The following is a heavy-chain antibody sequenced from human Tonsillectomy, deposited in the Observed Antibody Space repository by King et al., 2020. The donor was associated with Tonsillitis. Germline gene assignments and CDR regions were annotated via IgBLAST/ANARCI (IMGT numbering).Heavy chain of an antibody. D-gene: IGHD6-19*01. J-gene: IGHJ4*02. CDR3: STFYGIAVAGTDF. Sequence: EQLVQSGGGLVKPGGSLRLSCAASGLIFSNAWMTWVRQAPGKGLEWIGRIKSNGDGGTTDYAAPVKGRFTISRDDSKNTLFLQMNSLKTEDTAVYYCSTFYGIAVAGTDFWGQGTLVTVSS. CDR2: IKSNGDGGTT. CDR1: GLIFSNAW. V-gene: IGHV3-15*05.